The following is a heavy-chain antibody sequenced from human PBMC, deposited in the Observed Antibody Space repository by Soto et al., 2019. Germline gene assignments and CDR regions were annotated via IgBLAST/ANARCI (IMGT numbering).Heavy chain of an antibody. J-gene: IGHJ3*02. D-gene: IGHD5-12*01. CDR1: GYTFTGYY. CDR3: AGGRRGYSGYDPYAFDI. CDR2: ISAYNGNT. Sequence: GASVKVSCKASGYTFTGYYMHWVRQAPGQGLEWMGWISAYNGNTNYAQKLQGRVTMTTDTSTSTAYMELRSLRSDDTAVYYCAGGRRGYSGYDPYAFDIWGQGTMVTVSS. V-gene: IGHV1-18*04.